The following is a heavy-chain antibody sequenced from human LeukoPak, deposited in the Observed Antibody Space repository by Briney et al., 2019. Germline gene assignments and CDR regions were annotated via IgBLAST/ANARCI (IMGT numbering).Heavy chain of an antibody. D-gene: IGHD3-22*01. J-gene: IGHJ3*02. CDR1: GYTFTGYY. V-gene: IGHV1-69*04. CDR3: ARGYYDSSGYSRRGAFDI. CDR2: IIPILGIA. Sequence: SVKVSCKASGYTFTGYYMHWVRQAPGQGLEWMGRIIPILGIANYAQKFQGRVTITADKSTSTAYMELSSLRSEDTAVYYCARGYYDSSGYSRRGAFDIWGQGTMVTVSS.